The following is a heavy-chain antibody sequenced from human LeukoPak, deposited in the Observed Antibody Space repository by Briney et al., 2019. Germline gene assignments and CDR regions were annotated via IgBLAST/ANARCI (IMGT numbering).Heavy chain of an antibody. V-gene: IGHV4-59*12. D-gene: IGHD1-26*01. CDR1: GGSISSYY. CDR2: IYYSGST. Sequence: PSETLSLTCTVSGGSISSYYWSWIRQPPGKGLEWIGYIYYSGSTYHNPSLKSRVTISVDTSKNQFSLKLSSVTAADTAVYYCARAPRSGSYYDEGGYWFDPWGQGTLVTVSS. CDR3: ARAPRSGSYYDEGGYWFDP. J-gene: IGHJ5*02.